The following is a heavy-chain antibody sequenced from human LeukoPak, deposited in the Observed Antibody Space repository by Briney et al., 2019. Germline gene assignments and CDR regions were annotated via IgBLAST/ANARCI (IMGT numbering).Heavy chain of an antibody. CDR2: IFPDDSDT. J-gene: IGHJ4*02. V-gene: IGHV5-51*01. D-gene: IGHD1-26*01. CDR3: ARSWESKTHFDC. CDR1: GYGFTAYW. Sequence: GESLKISCKASGYGFTAYWIGWVRQVPGKGLEWMGIIFPDDSDTRYSPSFQGQVTISADKSISTAYLQWSGLKASDTAMYYCARSWESKTHFDCWGQGTLVTVSS.